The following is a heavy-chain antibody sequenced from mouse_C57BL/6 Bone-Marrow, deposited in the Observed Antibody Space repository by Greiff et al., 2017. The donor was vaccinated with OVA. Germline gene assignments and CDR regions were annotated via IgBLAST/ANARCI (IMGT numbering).Heavy chain of an antibody. CDR1: GYTFTSYG. CDR3: ARGHYYGSSTAY. CDR2: IYPRRGNT. J-gene: IGHJ3*01. Sequence: QVQLQQSGAELARPGASVKLSCKASGYTFTSYGISWVKQRTGQGLEWIGEIYPRRGNTYYNEKFKGKATLTADNSSRTAYMELRSLTAEDSAVYFGARGHYYGSSTAYWGQGTLVTVAA. V-gene: IGHV1-81*01. D-gene: IGHD1-1*01.